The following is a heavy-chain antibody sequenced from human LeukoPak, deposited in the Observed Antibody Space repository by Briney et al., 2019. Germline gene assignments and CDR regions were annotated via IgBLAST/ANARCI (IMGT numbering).Heavy chain of an antibody. Sequence: GASVTVSYKASGYTFTSYGINWVRLAPGQGLEWMGWISAYNGNTNYAQNLQGRVTMTTDTSTNTAYMELRSVRSDDTAVYYCARARKVYYYDSSAYPPDAFDIWGQGTMVTVSS. V-gene: IGHV1-18*01. J-gene: IGHJ3*02. CDR3: ARARKVYYYDSSAYPPDAFDI. CDR1: GYTFTSYG. CDR2: ISAYNGNT. D-gene: IGHD3-22*01.